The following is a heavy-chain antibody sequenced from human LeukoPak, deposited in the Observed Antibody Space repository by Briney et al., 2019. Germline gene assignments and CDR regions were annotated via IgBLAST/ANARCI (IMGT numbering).Heavy chain of an antibody. CDR1: GFTFDDYA. D-gene: IGHD6-13*01. J-gene: IGHJ4*02. CDR2: ISGDGGST. Sequence: PGGSLRLSCAASGFTFDDYAMHWVRQAPGKGLEWVPLISGDGGSTYYADSVKGRFTISRDNSKNSLYLQMNSLRTEDTALYYCAKDGSSSSPFDYWGQGTLVTVSS. V-gene: IGHV3-43*02. CDR3: AKDGSSSSPFDY.